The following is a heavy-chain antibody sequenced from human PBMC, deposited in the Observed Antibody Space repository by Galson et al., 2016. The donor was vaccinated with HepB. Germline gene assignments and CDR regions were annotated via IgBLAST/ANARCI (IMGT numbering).Heavy chain of an antibody. CDR2: INPSGGTT. D-gene: IGHD3-16*01. V-gene: IGHV1-46*01. J-gene: IGHJ3*02. Sequence: SVKVSCKASGYIFTSYYLYLVRQAPGQGLEWMGMINPSGGTTVNTQKFQGRITMTRDTSTTTVDMELSSLTFEDTAVYFCARAPLGGAFDIWGQGTMVTVSS. CDR1: GYIFTSYY. CDR3: ARAPLGGAFDI.